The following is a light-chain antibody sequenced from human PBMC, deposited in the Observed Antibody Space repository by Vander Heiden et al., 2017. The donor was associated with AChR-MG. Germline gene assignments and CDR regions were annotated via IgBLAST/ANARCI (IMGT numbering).Light chain of an antibody. CDR1: TSDVGGYFY. Sequence: QSALTQPRPVSGSPGQSVTISCTGTTSDVGGYFYVSWYQHHPGSAPKLIIDDVSRRPSGVPDRFSGSKAGNTASLTISGLQAEDEADYFCLAYAGSYTLVFGGGTKLTVL. J-gene: IGLJ2*01. CDR2: DVS. V-gene: IGLV2-11*01. CDR3: LAYAGSYTLV.